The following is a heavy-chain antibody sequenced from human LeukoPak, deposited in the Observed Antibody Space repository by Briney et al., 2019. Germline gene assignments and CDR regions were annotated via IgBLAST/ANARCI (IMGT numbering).Heavy chain of an antibody. Sequence: GGSLRLSCAAPGFTFGDNYMGWIRQAPGKGLEWVSYISTSGGAIYYADSVKGRFTISRDNAKGSLYLQMNSLRAEDSAVYYCAGGVRGGRSLGFWGQGALVTVSS. CDR1: GFTFGDNY. J-gene: IGHJ4*02. D-gene: IGHD2-21*01. V-gene: IGHV3-11*01. CDR3: AGGVRGGRSLGF. CDR2: ISTSGGAI.